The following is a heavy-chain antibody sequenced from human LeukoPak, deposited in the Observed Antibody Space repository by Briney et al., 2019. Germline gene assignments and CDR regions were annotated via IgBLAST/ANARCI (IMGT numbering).Heavy chain of an antibody. J-gene: IGHJ4*02. CDR2: ISGGGDVT. CDR1: GFTFRTYL. CDR3: ARDSSMLRGPLVIYYFDF. V-gene: IGHV3-23*01. Sequence: GGSLRLSCTASGFTFRTYLIHWVRQAPGKGLEWVSTISGGGDVTYYADSVKGRFTISRDNSKNTLYLQMNSLRVEDTAVYYCARDSSMLRGPLVIYYFDFWGQGTLVTVSS. D-gene: IGHD3-10*01.